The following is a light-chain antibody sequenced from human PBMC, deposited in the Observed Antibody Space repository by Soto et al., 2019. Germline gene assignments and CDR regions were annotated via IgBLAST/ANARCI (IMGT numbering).Light chain of an antibody. CDR2: DVT. CDR1: SSDVGTSNY. V-gene: IGLV2-11*01. J-gene: IGLJ1*01. CDR3: CSYAATYTSV. Sequence: SVLTQPRSVSGSPGQSVTTSCTGTSSDVGTSNYVSWYQQHPGKAPKLMIYDVTKRPSGVPDRFSASKSGNTASLTISGLQADDEADYYCCSYAATYTSVFGTGTKVTVL.